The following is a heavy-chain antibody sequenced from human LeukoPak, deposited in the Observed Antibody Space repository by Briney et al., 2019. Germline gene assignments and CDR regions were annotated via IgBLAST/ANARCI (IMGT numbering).Heavy chain of an antibody. Sequence: SQTLSLTCTVSGGSISSGGYYWSWIRQPPGKGLEWIGYIYHSGSTYYNPSLKSRVTISVDRSKNQFSLKLSSVTAADTAVYYCAREKDNYDFWSGQSDIWGQGTMVTVSS. V-gene: IGHV4-30-2*01. CDR2: IYHSGST. CDR3: AREKDNYDFWSGQSDI. CDR1: GGSISSGGYY. J-gene: IGHJ3*02. D-gene: IGHD3-3*01.